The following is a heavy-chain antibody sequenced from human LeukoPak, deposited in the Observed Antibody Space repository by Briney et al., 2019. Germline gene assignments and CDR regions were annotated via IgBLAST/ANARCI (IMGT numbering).Heavy chain of an antibody. J-gene: IGHJ4*02. D-gene: IGHD6-13*01. CDR3: AKEGYSSSWYLHFDY. CDR1: GSTFSSYA. Sequence: GGSLRLSCAASGSTFSSYAMTWVRQAPGKGLEWVSTISGSGGSGGGTYYADSVKGRFTISRDNSKNTLFLRMNSLRAEDTALYYCAKEGYSSSWYLHFDYWGQGTLVTVSS. CDR2: ISGSGGSGGGT. V-gene: IGHV3-23*01.